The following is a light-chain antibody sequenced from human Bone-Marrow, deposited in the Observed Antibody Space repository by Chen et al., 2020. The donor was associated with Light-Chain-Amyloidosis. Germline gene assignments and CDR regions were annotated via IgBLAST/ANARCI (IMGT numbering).Light chain of an antibody. CDR1: NIGSTS. Sequence: SYVLTQPSSVSVAPGQTATIACGGNNIGSTSVHWYQQTPGQAPLLVVYDDSDQPSGIPERFSGSNSRNTATLTMSRDEAGDEADYYCHVWDRSSDRPVFGGGTKLTVL. CDR2: DDS. V-gene: IGLV3-21*02. J-gene: IGLJ3*02. CDR3: HVWDRSSDRPV.